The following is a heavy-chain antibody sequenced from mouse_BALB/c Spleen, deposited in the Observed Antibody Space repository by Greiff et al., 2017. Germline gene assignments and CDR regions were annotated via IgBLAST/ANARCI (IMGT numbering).Heavy chain of an antibody. J-gene: IGHJ2*01. D-gene: IGHD2-1*01. CDR2: SRNKANDYTT. CDR3: ARDGGYGNLDY. V-gene: IGHV7-1*02. Sequence: EVKVVESGGGLVQPGGSLRLSCATSGFTFSDFYMEWVRQPPGKRLEWIAASRNKANDYTTEYSASVKGRFIVSRDTSQSILYLQMNALRAEDTAIYYCARDGGYGNLDYWGQGTTLTVSS. CDR1: GFTFSDFY.